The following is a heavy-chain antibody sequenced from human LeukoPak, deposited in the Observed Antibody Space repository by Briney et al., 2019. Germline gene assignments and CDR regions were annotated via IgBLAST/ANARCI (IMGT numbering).Heavy chain of an antibody. Sequence: GGSLRLSCAASGFTFSDYYMSWIRQAPGKGLEWVSYISSSGSTIYYADSVKGRFTISGDNAKNSLYLQMNSLRAEDTAVYYCARHRYCSSTSCYPGWFDPWGQGTLVTVSS. CDR1: GFTFSDYY. J-gene: IGHJ5*02. V-gene: IGHV3-11*04. D-gene: IGHD2-2*01. CDR2: ISSSGSTI. CDR3: ARHRYCSSTSCYPGWFDP.